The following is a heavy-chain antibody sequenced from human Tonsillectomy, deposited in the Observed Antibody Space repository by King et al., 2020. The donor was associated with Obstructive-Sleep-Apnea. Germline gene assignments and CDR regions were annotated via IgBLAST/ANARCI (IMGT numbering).Heavy chain of an antibody. J-gene: IGHJ2*01. CDR3: ARETLAYSSAWHWYFDL. D-gene: IGHD6-25*01. CDR1: GYSISNGYY. CDR2: MYHSGNT. V-gene: IGHV4-38-2*02. Sequence: QLQESGPGLVKPSETLSLTCTVSGYSISNGYYWGWIRQTPAKGLEWIGTMYHSGNTYYNPSLKSRVTISVDTSKKQFSLKLSSVTAADTAVDYCARETLAYSSAWHWYFDLWGRGTLVTVSS.